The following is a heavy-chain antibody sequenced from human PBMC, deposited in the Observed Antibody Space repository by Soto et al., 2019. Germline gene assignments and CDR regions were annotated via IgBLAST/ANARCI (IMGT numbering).Heavy chain of an antibody. CDR1: GGTFSSYA. J-gene: IGHJ6*02. D-gene: IGHD3-3*01. CDR3: ARDMTRFLEWLLPRGYYYYGMDV. Sequence: SVKVSCKASGGTFSSYAISWVRQAPGQGLEWMGGIIPIFGTANYAQKFQGRVTITADESTSTAYMELSSLRSEDTAVYYCARDMTRFLEWLLPRGYYYYGMDVWGQGTTVTVS. CDR2: IIPIFGTA. V-gene: IGHV1-69*13.